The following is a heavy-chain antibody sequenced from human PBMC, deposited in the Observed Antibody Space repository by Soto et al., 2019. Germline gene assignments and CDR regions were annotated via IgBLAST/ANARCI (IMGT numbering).Heavy chain of an antibody. V-gene: IGHV1-18*01. Sequence: QAPLVQSGAEVKKPGASVKVSCKASGYTFYSHSISWVRQAPGQGLEWMGRINADYGNTQYAQKFRGRVTMTTDTTTTTVYMELTNLRSDDTAVYYCARCIQGEYYCGRAVGGQGTTVTVSS. D-gene: IGHD5-18*01. CDR3: ARCIQGEYYCGRAV. CDR2: INADYGNT. CDR1: GYTFYSHS. J-gene: IGHJ6*02.